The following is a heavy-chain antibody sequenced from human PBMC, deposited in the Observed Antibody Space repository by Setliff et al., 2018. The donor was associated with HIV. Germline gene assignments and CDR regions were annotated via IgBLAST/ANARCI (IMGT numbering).Heavy chain of an antibody. CDR1: GGSISSGSYY. CDR2: IDDSGST. V-gene: IGHV4-61*01. Sequence: SETLSLTCTVSGGSISSGSYYWTWIRQPPGKGLEWIGYIDDSGSTNYNPSLKSRVTMSLDTSKKQFSLKLSSVTAADTAVYYCARDGVGVVGSYWYFDLWGRGTLVTVSS. J-gene: IGHJ2*01. CDR3: ARDGVGVVGSYWYFDL. D-gene: IGHD2-15*01.